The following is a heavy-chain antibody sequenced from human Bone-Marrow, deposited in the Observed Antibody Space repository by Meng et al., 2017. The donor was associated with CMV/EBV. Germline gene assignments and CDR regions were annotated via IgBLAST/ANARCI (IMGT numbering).Heavy chain of an antibody. D-gene: IGHD3-16*01. J-gene: IGHJ6*02. CDR1: GGSFSGYY. CDR3: ARARFGFKHYYGMDV. CDR2: IYYSGST. V-gene: IGHV4-59*01. Sequence: SETLSLTCAVYGGSFSGYYWSWIRQPPGKGLEWIGYIYYSGSTNYNPSLKSRVTISEDTSKNQFSLKLSSVTAADTAVYYCARARFGFKHYYGMDVWGQGTTVTVSS.